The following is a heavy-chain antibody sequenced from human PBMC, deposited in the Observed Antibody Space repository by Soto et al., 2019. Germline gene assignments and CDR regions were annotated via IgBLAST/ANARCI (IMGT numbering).Heavy chain of an antibody. Sequence: SETLSLTCAASGGSISSGGYSWSWIRQPPGKGLEWIGYIYHSGSTYYNPSLKSRVTISVDRSKNQFSLKLSSVTAADTAVYYCARAGWLQGAWSAFDLWGQGTMVTVSS. CDR2: IYHSGST. D-gene: IGHD5-12*01. CDR1: GGSISSGGYS. V-gene: IGHV4-30-2*01. CDR3: ARAGWLQGAWSAFDL. J-gene: IGHJ3*01.